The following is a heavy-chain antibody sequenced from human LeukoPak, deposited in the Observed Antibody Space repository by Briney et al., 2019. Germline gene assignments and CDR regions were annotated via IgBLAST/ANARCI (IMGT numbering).Heavy chain of an antibody. CDR3: ASSILGYCSGGSCYPHH. D-gene: IGHD2-15*01. J-gene: IGHJ5*02. V-gene: IGHV4-34*01. Sequence: PSETLSLTCAVYGGSFSGYYWSWIRQPPGKGLEWIGEINHSGSTNYNPSLKSRVTISVDTSKNQFSLKLSSVTAADTAVYYCASSILGYCSGGSCYPHHWGQGTLVTVSS. CDR2: INHSGST. CDR1: GGSFSGYY.